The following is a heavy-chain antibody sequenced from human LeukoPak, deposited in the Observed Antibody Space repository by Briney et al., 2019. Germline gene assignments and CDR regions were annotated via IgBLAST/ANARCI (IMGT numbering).Heavy chain of an antibody. CDR2: ISSNGGST. V-gene: IGHV3-64D*08. CDR3: VNQISGWVY. Sequence: GGSLRLSCTASGFTFSTYRMHWVRQAPGKGLEYVSAISSNGGSTYYADSVKGRFTISRDNSKNTLFLQMSSLRAEDTAVYYCVNQISGWVYWGQGSLVTVSS. D-gene: IGHD6-19*01. J-gene: IGHJ4*02. CDR1: GFTFSTYR.